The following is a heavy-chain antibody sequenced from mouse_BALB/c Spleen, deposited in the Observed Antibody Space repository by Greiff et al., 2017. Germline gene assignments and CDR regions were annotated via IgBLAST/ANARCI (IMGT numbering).Heavy chain of an antibody. D-gene: IGHD2-3*01. CDR1: GFTFSNYW. CDR3: TRDGYYYYFDY. Sequence: EVKVEESGGGLVQPGGSMKLSCVASGFTFSNYWMNWVRQSPEKGLEWVAEIRLKSNNYATHYAESVKGRFTISRDDSKSSVYLQMNNLRAEDTGIYYCTRDGYYYYFDYWGQGTTLTVSS. J-gene: IGHJ2*01. V-gene: IGHV6-6*02. CDR2: IRLKSNNYAT.